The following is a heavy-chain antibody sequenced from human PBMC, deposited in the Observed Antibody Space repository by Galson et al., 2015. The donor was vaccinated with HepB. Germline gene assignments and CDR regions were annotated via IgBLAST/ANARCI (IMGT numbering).Heavy chain of an antibody. V-gene: IGHV5-51*01. Sequence: QSGAEVKKPGDPLRTSCRGSGYKFADYWIAWVRQMPGKGLDWMGLIYPGDSQTGYSPSFQGQITMSTEKSTNTAYLQWSSLKASDTAMYYCARFGGAALSHNWFDFWGQETLVTVSS. CDR3: ARFGGAALSHNWFDF. D-gene: IGHD3-16*01. CDR2: IYPGDSQT. CDR1: GYKFADYW. J-gene: IGHJ5*01.